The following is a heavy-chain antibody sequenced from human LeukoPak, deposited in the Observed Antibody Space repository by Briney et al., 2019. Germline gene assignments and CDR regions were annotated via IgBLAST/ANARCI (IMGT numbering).Heavy chain of an antibody. D-gene: IGHD2-8*01. CDR1: GGSISSSNYY. CDR2: IYYSGST. J-gene: IGHJ5*02. CDR3: ARCMVSGRPFNWFDP. V-gene: IGHV4-61*05. Sequence: SETLSLTCTVSGGSISSSNYYWGWIRQPPGKGLEWIGYIYYSGSTNYNPSLKSRVTISVDTSKNQFSLKLSSVTAADTAVYYCARCMVSGRPFNWFDPWGQGTLVTVSS.